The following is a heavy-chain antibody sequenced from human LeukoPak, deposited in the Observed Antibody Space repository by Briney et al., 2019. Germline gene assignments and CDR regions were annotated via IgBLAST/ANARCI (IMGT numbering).Heavy chain of an antibody. Sequence: GGSLRLSRAASGFTFSSYWMSWVRQAPGKGLEWVANIKEDGSEKYYVDSVKGRFTISRDNAKNSLYLQMNNLRAEDTALYHCATAVAAGWFDPWGQGALVTVSS. D-gene: IGHD6-13*01. CDR3: ATAVAAGWFDP. V-gene: IGHV3-7*01. J-gene: IGHJ5*02. CDR1: GFTFSSYW. CDR2: IKEDGSEK.